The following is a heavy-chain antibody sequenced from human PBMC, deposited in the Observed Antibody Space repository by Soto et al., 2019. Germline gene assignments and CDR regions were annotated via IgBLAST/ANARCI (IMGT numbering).Heavy chain of an antibody. CDR1: GFSFSSYW. J-gene: IGHJ6*02. CDR3: ARIPWDCSSASCYHYGLDV. Sequence: GGSLRLSCAASGFSFSSYWMSWVRQAPGKGLEWVANIKQDGSEEYYVDSVKGRFTLSRDNAKNSLYLQVNSLRAEDTAVYYCARIPWDCSSASCYHYGLDVWGQGTTVTVSS. D-gene: IGHD2-2*01. V-gene: IGHV3-7*05. CDR2: IKQDGSEE.